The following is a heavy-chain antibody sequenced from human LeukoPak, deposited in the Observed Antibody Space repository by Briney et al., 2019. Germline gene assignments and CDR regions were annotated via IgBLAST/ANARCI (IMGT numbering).Heavy chain of an antibody. Sequence: ASVKVSCKASGGTFSSYAISWVRQAPGQGLEWMGGIIPIFGTGNYAQKFQGRVTLTADESTSTAYMELSSLRSEDTAVYYCARDVVAARLIWFDPWGQGTLVTVSS. V-gene: IGHV1-69*13. CDR3: ARDVVAARLIWFDP. CDR2: IIPIFGTG. D-gene: IGHD6-6*01. J-gene: IGHJ5*02. CDR1: GGTFSSYA.